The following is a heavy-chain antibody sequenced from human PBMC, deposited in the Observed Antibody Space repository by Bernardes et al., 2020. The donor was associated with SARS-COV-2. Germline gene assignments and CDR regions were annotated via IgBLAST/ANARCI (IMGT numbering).Heavy chain of an antibody. V-gene: IGHV1-18*01. CDR2: ISAYNGNT. D-gene: IGHD1-26*01. J-gene: IGHJ3*02. CDR1: GYTFTSYG. CDR3: ARVWEWELPNPSDAFDI. Sequence: VKVSCKASGYTFTSYGISWVRQVPGQGLEWMGWISAYNGNTNYAQKLQGRVTMTTDTSTSTAYMELRSLRSDDTAVYYCARVWEWELPNPSDAFDIWGQGTMVTVSS.